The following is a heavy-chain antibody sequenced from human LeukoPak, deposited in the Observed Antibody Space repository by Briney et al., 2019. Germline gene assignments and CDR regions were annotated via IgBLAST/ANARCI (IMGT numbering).Heavy chain of an antibody. D-gene: IGHD3-10*01. CDR3: ARIAFGELSVDP. J-gene: IGHJ5*02. CDR2: IYYSGST. V-gene: IGHV4-39*01. Sequence: WLRQPPGKGLEWIGNIYYSGSTYYNPSLKSRVTISVDTSKNQFSLKLSSVTAADTAVYYCARIAFGELSVDPWGQGTLVTVSS.